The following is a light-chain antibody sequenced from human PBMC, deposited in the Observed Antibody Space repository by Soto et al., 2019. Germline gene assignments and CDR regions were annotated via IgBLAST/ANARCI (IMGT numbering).Light chain of an antibody. V-gene: IGLV2-14*01. Sequence: QSALTQPASVSGSPGQSITISCTGTSSNVGGYSDVSWYQQLRGKAPNLMIYDVNNRPSGVAHLFAGSKSVNTASLTISGHQAEDDAYYYCRSYTGSNTFVFGAGTKVTVL. CDR2: DVN. CDR3: RSYTGSNTFV. CDR1: SSNVGGYSD. J-gene: IGLJ1*01.